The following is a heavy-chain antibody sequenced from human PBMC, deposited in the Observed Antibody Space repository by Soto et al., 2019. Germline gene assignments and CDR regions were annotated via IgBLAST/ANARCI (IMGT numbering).Heavy chain of an antibody. CDR1: GFTISSYG. CDR2: IWYDGSNE. J-gene: IGHJ1*01. Sequence: QVQLAESGGGVVQPGRSLRLSCAASGFTISSYGMHWVRQAPGKGLEWVAVIWYDGSNEYYVDSVKGRFTISRDNSKNTLYLQMNSLRAEDTAVYYCAREEYSSWTGYLQHWGQGTLVTVSS. V-gene: IGHV3-33*01. D-gene: IGHD6-19*01. CDR3: AREEYSSWTGYLQH.